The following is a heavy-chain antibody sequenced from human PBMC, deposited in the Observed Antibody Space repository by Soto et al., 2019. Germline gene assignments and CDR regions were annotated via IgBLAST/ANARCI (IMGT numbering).Heavy chain of an antibody. CDR1: GFSLSTSGVG. CDR2: IYWDDDK. Sequence: QITLKESGPTLVKPTQTLTLTCTFSGFSLSTSGVGVGWIRQPPGKALEWLALIYWDDDKRYSPSLKSRLTITKDTSKNQVVLTMTNMDPVDTATYYCAHRRLQYDYGDEFDYWGQGTLVTVSS. J-gene: IGHJ4*02. CDR3: AHRRLQYDYGDEFDY. V-gene: IGHV2-5*02. D-gene: IGHD4-17*01.